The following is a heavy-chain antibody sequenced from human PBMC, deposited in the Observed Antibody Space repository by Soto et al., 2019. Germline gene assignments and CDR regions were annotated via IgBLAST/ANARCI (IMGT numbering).Heavy chain of an antibody. J-gene: IGHJ4*02. V-gene: IGHV4-59*01. D-gene: IGHD3-10*01. CDR1: CRSMSEYF. CDR2: IYYLGST. Sequence: PETLSLTCSDSCRSMSEYFWSWMRQCRGKGLQWIGYIYYLGSTDYNPSLKSRVTISVDTSKRHFSLRLTSVTAADTAVYYCARDGYDGSGSPYPAYWGPGTQVTGSS. CDR3: ARDGYDGSGSPYPAY.